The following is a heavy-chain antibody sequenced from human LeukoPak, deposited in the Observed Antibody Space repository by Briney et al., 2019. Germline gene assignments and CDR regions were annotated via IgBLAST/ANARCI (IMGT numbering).Heavy chain of an antibody. CDR1: GGSISSYY. J-gene: IGHJ4*02. V-gene: IGHV4-59*08. CDR2: ISDIGSI. CDR3: AGHHPRNTVDF. Sequence: PSETLSLTCTVSGGSISSYYWSWIRQPPGKGLEWIAYISDIGSINYNPSPKSRVTMSLDTSKNQFSLKLSSGTAADTAVYYCAGHHPRNTVDFWGQGTLVTVSS. D-gene: IGHD2/OR15-2a*01.